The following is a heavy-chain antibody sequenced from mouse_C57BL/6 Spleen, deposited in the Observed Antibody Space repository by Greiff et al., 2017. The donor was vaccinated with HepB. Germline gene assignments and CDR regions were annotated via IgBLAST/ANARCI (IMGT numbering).Heavy chain of an antibody. Sequence: VKLVESGPGLVQPSQSLSITCTVSGFSLTSYGVHWVRQSPGKGLEWLGVIWRGGSTDYNAAFMSRLSITKDNSKSQVFFKMNSLQADDTAIYYCAIHGYGWYFDVWGTGTTVTVSS. CDR1: GFSLTSYG. J-gene: IGHJ1*03. CDR3: AIHGYGWYFDV. CDR2: IWRGGST. D-gene: IGHD2-2*01. V-gene: IGHV2-5*01.